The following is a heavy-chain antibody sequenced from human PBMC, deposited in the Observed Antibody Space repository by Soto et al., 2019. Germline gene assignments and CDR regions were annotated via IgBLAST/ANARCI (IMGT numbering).Heavy chain of an antibody. CDR2: IYYSGST. D-gene: IGHD3-16*01. V-gene: IGHV4-31*03. CDR3: ARVTFRGVSFNDAFDI. J-gene: IGHJ3*02. Sequence: SETLSLTCTVSGGSISSGGYYWSWIRQHPGKGLEWIGYIYYSGSTYYNPSLKSRVTISVDTSKNQFSLKLSSVTAADTAVYYCARVTFRGVSFNDAFDIWGQGTMVTVSS. CDR1: GGSISSGGYY.